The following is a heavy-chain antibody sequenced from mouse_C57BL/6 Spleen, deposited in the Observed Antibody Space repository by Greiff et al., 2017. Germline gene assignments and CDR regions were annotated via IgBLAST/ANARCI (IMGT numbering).Heavy chain of an antibody. V-gene: IGHV1-80*01. CDR1: GYAFSSYW. CDR2: IYPGDGDT. CDR3: ASRNYNNLFDY. J-gene: IGHJ2*01. D-gene: IGHD2-5*01. Sequence: VQLQESGAELVKPGASVKISCKASGYAFSSYWMNWVKQRPGKGLEWIGQIYPGDGDTNYTGKVKGKATLTADKSSSTAYMQLSSLTSEDSAVYFCASRNYNNLFDYWGQGTTLTVSS.